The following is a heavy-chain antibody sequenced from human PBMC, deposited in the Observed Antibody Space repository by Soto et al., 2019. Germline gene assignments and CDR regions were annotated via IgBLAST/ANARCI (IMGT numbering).Heavy chain of an antibody. V-gene: IGHV3-30*03. Sequence: QVQLVESGGGVVPPGSSLRISCATSGFIFSSYGMYWVRQAPGKGLEWVAVISNDGSYRYYTDSMKGRFSISRDNSKNTLNLQMSILRPDDTALYYGARQGPGGGGDYWGQGTLVTVSA. J-gene: IGHJ4*02. CDR1: GFIFSSYG. D-gene: IGHD3-16*01. CDR2: ISNDGSYR. CDR3: ARQGPGGGGDY.